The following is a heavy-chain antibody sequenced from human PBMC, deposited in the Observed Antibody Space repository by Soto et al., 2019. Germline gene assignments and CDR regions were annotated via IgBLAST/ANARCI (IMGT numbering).Heavy chain of an antibody. CDR3: ARDYYRGYYYGSGIYFS. CDR1: GFTFSSYW. Sequence: PGGSLRLSCAASGFTFSSYWMSWVRQAPWKGLEWVANIKQDGSEKYYVDSVKGRFTISRDNAKNSLYLQMNSLRAEDTAVYYCARDYYRGYYYGSGIYFSWGQGTLVTVSS. CDR2: IKQDGSEK. V-gene: IGHV3-7*03. D-gene: IGHD3-10*01. J-gene: IGHJ4*02.